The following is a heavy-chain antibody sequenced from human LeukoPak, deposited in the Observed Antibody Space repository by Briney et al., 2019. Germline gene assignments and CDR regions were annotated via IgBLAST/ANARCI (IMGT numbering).Heavy chain of an antibody. CDR1: GFTFSSHE. CDR2: ISRSGSTI. Sequence: PGGSLRLSCAASGFTFSSHEMNWVRQAPGKGLEWVSYISRSGSTIYYADSVKGRFTISRDDAKNSLYLQMNSLRVEDTGIYYCARDPLIQPYDKSVYYHYWGPGTLVTVSS. V-gene: IGHV3-48*03. D-gene: IGHD3-22*01. CDR3: ARDPLIQPYDKSVYYHY. J-gene: IGHJ4*02.